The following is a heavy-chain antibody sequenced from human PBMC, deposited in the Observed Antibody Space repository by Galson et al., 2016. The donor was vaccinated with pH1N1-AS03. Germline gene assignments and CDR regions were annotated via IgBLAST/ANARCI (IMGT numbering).Heavy chain of an antibody. CDR1: GDSTFDYY. Sequence: LSLPCTVSGDSTFDYYWNWIRQPPGKGLEWIGYIQTTGNTKYNPSLKSRVTMSIDTSKNQFSLHLMSVTAADTALYYCARDPPLEIGWYFDLWGRGTLVTVSS. CDR2: IQTTGNT. CDR3: ARDPPLEIGWYFDL. D-gene: IGHD3-3*01. J-gene: IGHJ2*01. V-gene: IGHV4-4*09.